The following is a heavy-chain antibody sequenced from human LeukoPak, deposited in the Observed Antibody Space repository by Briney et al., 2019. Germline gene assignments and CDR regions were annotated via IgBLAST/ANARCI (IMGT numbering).Heavy chain of an antibody. CDR3: ARGRYCSADICSGGDAFDI. CDR1: GGSINNYY. D-gene: IGHD2-15*01. CDR2: IYTRGST. V-gene: IGHV4-4*07. Sequence: PSETLSLTRTVSGGSINNYYWSWIRQPAGKGLEWIGRIYTRGSTNYNPSLKSRVTMSVDTSKSQFSLKLSSVTAADTTVYYCARGRYCSADICSGGDAFDIWGQGTMVSVSS. J-gene: IGHJ3*02.